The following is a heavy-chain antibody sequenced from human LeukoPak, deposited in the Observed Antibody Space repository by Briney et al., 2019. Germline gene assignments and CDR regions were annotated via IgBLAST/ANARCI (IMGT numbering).Heavy chain of an antibody. D-gene: IGHD3-10*01. CDR1: GGSFSGYY. CDR3: ARSRRAYYYGSGSYYNVAFDI. Sequence: SETLSLTCAVYGGSFSGYYWSWIRQPPGKGLEWIGEINHSGSTNYNPSLKSRVTISVDTSKNQFSLKLSSVTAADTAVYYCARSRRAYYYGSGSYYNVAFDIWGQGTMVTVSS. CDR2: INHSGST. J-gene: IGHJ3*02. V-gene: IGHV4-34*01.